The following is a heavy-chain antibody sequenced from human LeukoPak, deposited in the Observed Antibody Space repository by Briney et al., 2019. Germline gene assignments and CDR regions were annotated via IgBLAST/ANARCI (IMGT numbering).Heavy chain of an antibody. V-gene: IGHV3-48*01. CDR1: GFTFSSYS. Sequence: PGGSLRLSCAASGFTFSSYSMNWVRQAPGKGLEWVSYISGSSSTIYYADSVKGRFTISRDNAKNSLYLQMNSLRAEDTAVYYCARGRVGAMYYFDYWGQGTLVTVSS. D-gene: IGHD1-26*01. CDR3: ARGRVGAMYYFDY. CDR2: ISGSSSTI. J-gene: IGHJ4*02.